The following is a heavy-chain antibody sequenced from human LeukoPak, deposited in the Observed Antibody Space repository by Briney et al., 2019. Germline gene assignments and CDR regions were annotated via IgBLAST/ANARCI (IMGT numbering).Heavy chain of an antibody. CDR2: ISSNGGST. CDR1: GFTFSSYA. D-gene: IGHD4-17*01. CDR3: ARSSHYADFYFDY. V-gene: IGHV3-64*01. J-gene: IGHJ4*02. Sequence: GGSLRLSCAASGFTFSSYAMHWVRQAPGKGLGYVSAISSNGGSTYYANSLKGRFTISRDNSKNTLYLQMGSLRAEDMAVYYCARSSHYADFYFDYWGQGTLVTVSS.